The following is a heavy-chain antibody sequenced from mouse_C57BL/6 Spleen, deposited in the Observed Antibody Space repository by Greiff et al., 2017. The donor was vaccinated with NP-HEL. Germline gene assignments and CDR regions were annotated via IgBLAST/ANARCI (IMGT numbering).Heavy chain of an antibody. CDR1: GFTFSDYG. CDR3: ARRRSPEYFDV. CDR2: ISSGSSTI. J-gene: IGHJ1*03. V-gene: IGHV5-17*01. Sequence: EVKLMESGGGLVKPGGSLKLSCAASGFTFSDYGMHWVRQAPEKGLEWVAYISSGSSTIYYADTVKGRFTISRDNAKNTLFLQMTSLRSEDTAMYYCARRRSPEYFDVWGTGTTVTVSS.